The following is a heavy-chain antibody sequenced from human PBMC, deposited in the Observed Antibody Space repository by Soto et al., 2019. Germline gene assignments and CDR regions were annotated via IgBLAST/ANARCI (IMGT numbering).Heavy chain of an antibody. CDR2: IYHSGST. V-gene: IGHV4-4*02. J-gene: IGHJ4*02. D-gene: IGHD6-25*01. Sequence: SETLSLTCAVSGGSISSSNWWSWVRQPPGKGLEWIGEIYHSGSTNYNPSLKSRVTISVDKSKNQFSLKLSSVTAADTAVYYCAREVGQVANERRFDYWGQGTLVTVSS. CDR1: GGSISSSNW. CDR3: AREVGQVANERRFDY.